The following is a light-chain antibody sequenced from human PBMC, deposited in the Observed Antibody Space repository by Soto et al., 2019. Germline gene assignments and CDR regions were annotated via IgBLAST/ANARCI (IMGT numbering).Light chain of an antibody. Sequence: IQMTQSPSSVAASVGYRLTITCRASQGISSWLAWYQQKXGQAPKLLIYDASGLEVGVPSRFSGSGSGTHFTLTISGLQPEDIATYYCQQLGDPTFIFGQGTRLEIK. CDR1: QGISSW. V-gene: IGKV1-33*01. J-gene: IGKJ5*01. CDR3: QQLGDPTFI. CDR2: DAS.